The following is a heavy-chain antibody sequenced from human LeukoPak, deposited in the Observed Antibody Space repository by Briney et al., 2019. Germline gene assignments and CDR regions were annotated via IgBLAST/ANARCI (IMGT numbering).Heavy chain of an antibody. V-gene: IGHV3-13*01. Sequence: HPGGSLRLSCAASGFNFRNYDMHWVRQGTGKGLEWVSGIGTAGDTYYPGSVKGRFTISRENAKNALYLQMNSLRAGDTAVYYCARVVLTGSSSWFDFWGQGTLVTVSS. J-gene: IGHJ4*02. CDR1: GFNFRNYD. D-gene: IGHD6-13*01. CDR2: IGTAGDT. CDR3: ARVVLTGSSSWFDF.